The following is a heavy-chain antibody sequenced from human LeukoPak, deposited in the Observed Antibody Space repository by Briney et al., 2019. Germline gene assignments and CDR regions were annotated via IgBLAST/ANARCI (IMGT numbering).Heavy chain of an antibody. Sequence: GGSLRLSCAASGFTFSDYYMSWIRQAPGKGLEWVSYISSSGSTVYYADPVKGRFTISRDNAKNSLYLQMNSLRAEDTAVYYCARGRIGSSWYLGFDYWGQGTLVTVSS. CDR3: ARGRIGSSWYLGFDY. V-gene: IGHV3-11*04. CDR2: ISSSGSTV. CDR1: GFTFSDYY. D-gene: IGHD6-13*01. J-gene: IGHJ4*02.